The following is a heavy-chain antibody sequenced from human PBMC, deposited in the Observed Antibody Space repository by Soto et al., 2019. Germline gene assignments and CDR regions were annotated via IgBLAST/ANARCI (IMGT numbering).Heavy chain of an antibody. CDR3: ARGEGQVVAATIYY. V-gene: IGHV1-69*13. J-gene: IGHJ4*02. D-gene: IGHD2-15*01. CDR1: GGTFSSYA. Sequence: GASVKVSCKASGGTFSSYAISWVRQAPGQGLEWMGGIIPIFGTANYAQKFQGRVTITADESTSTAYMELSSLRSEDTAVYYCARGEGQVVAATIYYWGQGTLVTVSS. CDR2: IIPIFGTA.